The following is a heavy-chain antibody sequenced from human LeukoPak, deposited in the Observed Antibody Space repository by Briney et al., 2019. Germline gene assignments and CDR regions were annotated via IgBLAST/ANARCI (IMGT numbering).Heavy chain of an antibody. CDR2: IRGTDGYT. CDR1: GFTFNIYA. Sequence: PGGSLRLSCAASGFTFNIYAMSWIRQAPGKGLEWFSTIRGTDGYTYYADSVKGRFTISRDNSKNTLYLQMNGLRAEDTAVYYCANLGGLYFDWLLGYFDYWGQGTLVTVSS. J-gene: IGHJ4*02. D-gene: IGHD3-9*01. CDR3: ANLGGLYFDWLLGYFDY. V-gene: IGHV3-23*01.